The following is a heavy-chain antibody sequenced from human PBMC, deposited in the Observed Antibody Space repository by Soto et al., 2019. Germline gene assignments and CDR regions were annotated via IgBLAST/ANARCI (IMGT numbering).Heavy chain of an antibody. Sequence: PGGSLRLSCAASGFTFSSYWMHWVRQAPGKGLVWVSRINSDGSSTSYADSVKGRFTISRDNAKNTLYLQMNSLKAEDTAVYYCVRDKIFGYGMDVWGQETRLTV. D-gene: IGHD3-3*01. CDR2: INSDGSST. V-gene: IGHV3-74*01. CDR1: GFTFSSYW. CDR3: VRDKIFGYGMDV. J-gene: IGHJ6*02.